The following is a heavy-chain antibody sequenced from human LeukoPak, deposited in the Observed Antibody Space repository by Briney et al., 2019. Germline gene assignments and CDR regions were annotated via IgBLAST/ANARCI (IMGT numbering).Heavy chain of an antibody. V-gene: IGHV3-23*01. D-gene: IGHD6-13*01. Sequence: GGSLRLSCAASGFTFSSYAMSWVRQAPGKGLEWVSVISGSGGSTYYADSVKGRFTISRDNSKNTLYLQMNSLRAEDTAVYYCAGGHSSGWYWFDPWGQGTLVTVSS. CDR2: ISGSGGST. J-gene: IGHJ5*02. CDR1: GFTFSSYA. CDR3: AGGHSSGWYWFDP.